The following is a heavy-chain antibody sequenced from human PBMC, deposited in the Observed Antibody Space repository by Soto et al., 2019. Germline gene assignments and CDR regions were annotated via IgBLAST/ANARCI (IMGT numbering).Heavy chain of an antibody. J-gene: IGHJ6*02. CDR1: GGTFSSYA. CDR2: IIPIFGTA. V-gene: IGHV1-69*06. CDR3: ARSAGTAIYYYYGMDV. Sequence: ASVKVSCKASGGTFSSYAISWVRQAPGQGLEWMGGIIPIFGTANYAQKFQGRVTITADKSTSTAYMELSSLRSEDTAVYYRARSAGTAIYYYYGMDVWGQGTTVTVSS. D-gene: IGHD5-18*01.